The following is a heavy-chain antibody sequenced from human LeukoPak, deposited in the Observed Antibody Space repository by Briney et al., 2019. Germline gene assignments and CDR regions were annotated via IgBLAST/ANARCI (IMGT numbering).Heavy chain of an antibody. Sequence: SETLSLTCTVSGGSISSHYWSWIQQPPGKGLEWIGYIYYSGSTNYNPSLKSRVTISVDTSKNQFSLKLSSVTAADTAVYYCAREEGRYCSSTSCYTFGFDPWGQGTLVTVSS. V-gene: IGHV4-59*11. D-gene: IGHD2-2*02. CDR3: AREEGRYCSSTSCYTFGFDP. CDR1: GGSISSHY. CDR2: IYYSGST. J-gene: IGHJ5*02.